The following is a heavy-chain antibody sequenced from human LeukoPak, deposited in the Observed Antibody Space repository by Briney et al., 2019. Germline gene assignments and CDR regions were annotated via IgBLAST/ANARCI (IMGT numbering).Heavy chain of an antibody. CDR2: INHSGSS. CDR1: GGSFSGYY. Sequence: PSETLSLTCAVYGGSFSGYYWNWIRQPPGKGLEWIGGINHSGSSNYNPSLKSRITISVDTSKNQFSLNLSSVTAADTAVYYCARASIVGAKRTRSGTFDLWGQGTKVTVSS. V-gene: IGHV4-34*01. CDR3: ARASIVGAKRTRSGTFDL. D-gene: IGHD1-26*01. J-gene: IGHJ3*01.